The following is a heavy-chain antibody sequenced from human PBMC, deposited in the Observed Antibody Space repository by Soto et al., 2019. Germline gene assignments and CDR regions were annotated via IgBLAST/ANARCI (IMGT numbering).Heavy chain of an antibody. V-gene: IGHV1-69*02. CDR1: GGTFSSYT. CDR2: IIPILGIA. Sequence: SVKVSCKASGGTFSSYTISWVRQAPGQGLEWMGRIIPILGIANYAQKFQGRVTITADKSTSTAYMELRSLRSDDTAVYYCARAGCSSTSCYALGYYYYGMDVWGQGTLVTVSS. J-gene: IGHJ6*02. CDR3: ARAGCSSTSCYALGYYYYGMDV. D-gene: IGHD2-2*01.